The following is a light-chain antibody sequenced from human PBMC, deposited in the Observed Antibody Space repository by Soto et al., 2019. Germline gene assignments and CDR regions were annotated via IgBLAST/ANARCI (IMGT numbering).Light chain of an antibody. Sequence: EIVLAQSPGTLSLSPGERVILSCRASQSVTSSYLAWYQQTPGQAPRLLIYGASSRATGIPDRFSGGGSGTDFTLTISRLEPEDFAVYFCQQYAYSPPAFGPGTKVDIK. CDR3: QQYAYSPPA. CDR2: GAS. J-gene: IGKJ3*01. CDR1: QSVTSSY. V-gene: IGKV3-20*01.